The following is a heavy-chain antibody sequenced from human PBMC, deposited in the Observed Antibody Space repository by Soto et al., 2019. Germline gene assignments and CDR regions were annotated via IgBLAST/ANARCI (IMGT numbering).Heavy chain of an antibody. CDR1: GGTFSSYA. CDR2: IIPIFGTA. V-gene: IGHV1-69*12. CDR3: ARDLSIYDSSGYHSSGGMDV. J-gene: IGHJ6*02. Sequence: QVQLVQSGAEVKKPGSSVKVSCKASGGTFSSYAISWVRQAPGQGLEWMGGIIPIFGTANYAQKFQGRVTITADESTRTAYMELSSLRSEDTAVYYCARDLSIYDSSGYHSSGGMDVWGQGTTVTVSS. D-gene: IGHD3-22*01.